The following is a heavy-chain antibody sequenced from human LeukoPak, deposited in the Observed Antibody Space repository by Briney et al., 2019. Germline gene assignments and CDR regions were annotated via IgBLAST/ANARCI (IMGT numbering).Heavy chain of an antibody. CDR2: ISGDGSST. J-gene: IGHJ4*02. V-gene: IGHV3-43*02. CDR3: TKDRYCSSSSCPTDH. CDR1: GFTFDEYA. D-gene: IGHD2-2*01. Sequence: GGSLRLSCAASGFTFDEYAMHWVRQAPGKGLEWVSLISGDGSSTYYADSVKGRFTISRDNSKNSLYLQMNGLRIEDTALYYCTKDRYCSSSSCPTDHWGQGTLVTASS.